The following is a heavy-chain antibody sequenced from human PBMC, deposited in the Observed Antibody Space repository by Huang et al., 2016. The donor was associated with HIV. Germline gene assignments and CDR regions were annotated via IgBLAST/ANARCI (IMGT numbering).Heavy chain of an antibody. CDR3: ARRYNSRRDY. Sequence: QVQLEQWGAGLLKAWGTLSLTCAVYGGSFSGYYWNWLRQAPGKGLEWVGEINHSGNTNYNPSLKSRVNMSVDTSKSQFSLYLTSLSAADTGTYFCARRYNSRRDYWGRGTLVTVHS. J-gene: IGHJ4*02. D-gene: IGHD3-22*01. CDR2: INHSGNT. V-gene: IGHV4-34*02. CDR1: GGSFSGYY.